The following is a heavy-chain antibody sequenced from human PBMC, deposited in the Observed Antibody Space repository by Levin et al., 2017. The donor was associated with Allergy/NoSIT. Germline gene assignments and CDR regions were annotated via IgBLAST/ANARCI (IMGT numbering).Heavy chain of an antibody. CDR1: GFTFSSYG. D-gene: IGHD3-10*01. CDR2: ISYDGSNK. J-gene: IGHJ6*02. Sequence: PGGSLRLSCAASGFTFSSYGMHWVRQAPGKGLEWVAVISYDGSNKYYADSVKGRFTISRDNSKNTLYLQMNSLRAEDTAVYYCAKDQLLGYVTMVRGVNYGMDGWGQGTTVTVSS. V-gene: IGHV3-30*18. CDR3: AKDQLLGYVTMVRGVNYGMDG.